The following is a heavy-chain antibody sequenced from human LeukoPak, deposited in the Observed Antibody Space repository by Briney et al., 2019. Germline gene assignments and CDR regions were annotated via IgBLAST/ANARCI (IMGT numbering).Heavy chain of an antibody. J-gene: IGHJ6*02. CDR2: IIPILGIA. D-gene: IGHD2-2*01. CDR3: AREWRIVVVPAANPMDV. V-gene: IGHV1-69*04. Sequence: SVKVSCKASGGTFSSYAISWVRQAPGQGLEWMGRIIPILGIANYAQKFQGRVTITADKSTSTAYMELSSLRSEDTAVYYCAREWRIVVVPAANPMDVWGQGTTVTVSS. CDR1: GGTFSSYA.